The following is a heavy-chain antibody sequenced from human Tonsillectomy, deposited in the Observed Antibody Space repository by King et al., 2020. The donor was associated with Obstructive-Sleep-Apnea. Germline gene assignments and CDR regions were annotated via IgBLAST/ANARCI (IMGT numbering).Heavy chain of an antibody. CDR1: GFTFSSYV. D-gene: IGHD3-22*01. CDR3: AREYSYDTSGYPY. V-gene: IGHV3-23*04. J-gene: IGHJ4*02. Sequence: VQLVESGGGLGQPGGSLRLSCAASGFTFSSYVLSWVRQAPGKGLEWVSSISGSGGSTPYADSVKGRFTISRDNSKDTLYLQMSSLRAEDTATYYCAREYSYDTSGYPYWGQGTLVTVSS. CDR2: ISGSGGST.